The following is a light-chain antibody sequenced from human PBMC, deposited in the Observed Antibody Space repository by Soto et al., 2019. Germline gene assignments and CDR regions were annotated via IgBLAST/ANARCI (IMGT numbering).Light chain of an antibody. CDR1: QSVSIN. V-gene: IGKV3-15*01. CDR3: QQYNDWPRT. CDR2: GAS. J-gene: IGKJ1*01. Sequence: EIVITQSPVTLSVSPGEGATLSCRASQSVSINLAWFQQKPGQAPRLLIYGASTRATGIPARFSGGGSGTEFTLTISSLQSEDFAVYYCQQYNDWPRTFGQGTKVDIK.